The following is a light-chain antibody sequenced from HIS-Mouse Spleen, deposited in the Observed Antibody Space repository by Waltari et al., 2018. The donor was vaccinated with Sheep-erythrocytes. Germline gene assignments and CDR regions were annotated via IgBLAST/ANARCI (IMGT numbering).Light chain of an antibody. CDR2: DVS. CDR3: CSYAGSYNHV. J-gene: IGLJ1*01. Sequence: QSSLTQPRPVSGSPGQSVTLSCTGTSSHVGGSDYVSWYQQHPGKAPKLMIYDVSKRPSGVPDRFSGCKSGNTASLTISGLQAEDEADYYCCSYAGSYNHVFATGTKVTVL. CDR1: SSHVGGSDY. V-gene: IGLV2-11*01.